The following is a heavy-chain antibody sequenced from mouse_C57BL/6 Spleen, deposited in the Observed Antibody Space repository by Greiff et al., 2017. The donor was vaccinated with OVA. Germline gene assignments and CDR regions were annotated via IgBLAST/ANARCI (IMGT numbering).Heavy chain of an antibody. J-gene: IGHJ4*01. V-gene: IGHV2-2*01. Sequence: VQLQQSGPGLVQPSPCLSISCTASGFSFTSYGVHWVRQSPGKGLEWLGVIWRGGSTDYNAAVISRLSISTDKSNSQVFCKMNSLQADDTAIYYCARGSYAMDYWGQGTSVTVSS. CDR3: ARGSYAMDY. CDR2: IWRGGST. CDR1: GFSFTSYG.